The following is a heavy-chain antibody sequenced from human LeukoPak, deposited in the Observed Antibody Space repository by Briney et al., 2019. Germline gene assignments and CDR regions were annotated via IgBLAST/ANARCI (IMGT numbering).Heavy chain of an antibody. CDR2: INAGNGNT. D-gene: IGHD2-15*01. CDR1: GYTFTSYA. CDR3: VRGLGYCSGGSCYALYYYYAMDV. J-gene: IGHJ6*02. V-gene: IGHV1-3*01. Sequence: GASVKVSCKASGYTFTSYAMHWVRQAPGQRPEWMGWINAGNGNTKYSQTFQGRVTITRDTSATSAYMELSSLRSEDTAVYYCVRGLGYCSGGSCYALYYYYAMDVWGQGTTVTVSS.